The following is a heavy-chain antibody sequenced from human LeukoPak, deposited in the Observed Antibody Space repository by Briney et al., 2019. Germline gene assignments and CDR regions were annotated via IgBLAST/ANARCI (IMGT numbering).Heavy chain of an antibody. D-gene: IGHD6-19*01. CDR1: GGSFSGYY. Sequence: SETLSLTCAVYGGSFSGYYWSWIRQPPGKGLEWIGEINHSGSTNYNPSLKSQVTISVDTSKNQFSLKLSSVTAADTAVYYCASVGGWYRTSWFDPWGQGTLVTVSS. V-gene: IGHV4-34*01. CDR3: ASVGGWYRTSWFDP. J-gene: IGHJ5*02. CDR2: INHSGST.